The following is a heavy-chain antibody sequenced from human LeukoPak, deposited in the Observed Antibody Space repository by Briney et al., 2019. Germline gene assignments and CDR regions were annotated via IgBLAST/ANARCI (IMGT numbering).Heavy chain of an antibody. D-gene: IGHD5-18*01. CDR2: IIPIFGTA. Sequence: SVKVSCKASGGTFSSYAISWVRQAPGQGLEWMGGIIPIFGTANYAQKFQGRVTITADESTSTAYMELSSLRSKDTAVYYCARDRSYGFSRAFDIWGQGTMVTVSS. V-gene: IGHV1-69*13. CDR3: ARDRSYGFSRAFDI. CDR1: GGTFSSYA. J-gene: IGHJ3*02.